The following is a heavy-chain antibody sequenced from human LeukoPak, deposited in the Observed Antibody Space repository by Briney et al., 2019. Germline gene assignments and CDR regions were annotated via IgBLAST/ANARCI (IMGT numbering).Heavy chain of an antibody. D-gene: IGHD5-24*01. CDR2: IYGGGNI. V-gene: IGHV3-53*01. J-gene: IGHJ4*02. CDR3: ARGAGYNYPYYFDY. Sequence: GGSLRLSCAASGFTVSSNYTNWVRQAPGKGLEWVSVIYGGGNIYYADSVKGRFTISRDNSKSTLYLQMNSLRAEDTAVYYCARGAGYNYPYYFDYWGQGTLVTVSS. CDR1: GFTVSSNY.